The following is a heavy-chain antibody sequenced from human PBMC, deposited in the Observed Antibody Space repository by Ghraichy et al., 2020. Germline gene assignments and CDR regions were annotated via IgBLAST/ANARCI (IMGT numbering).Heavy chain of an antibody. J-gene: IGHJ4*02. Sequence: SETLSLTCTVSGGSGSRGSYDWSWIRQHPGKGLEWIGYIYYSGSTNYNPYLKSRVTISVDTSKNQFSLKLSSVTADDTAVDYCAGDGGEWLVLFDYWGQGTLVTVSS. CDR2: IYYSGST. V-gene: IGHV4-61*01. D-gene: IGHD6-19*01. CDR1: GGSGSRGSYD. CDR3: AGDGGEWLVLFDY.